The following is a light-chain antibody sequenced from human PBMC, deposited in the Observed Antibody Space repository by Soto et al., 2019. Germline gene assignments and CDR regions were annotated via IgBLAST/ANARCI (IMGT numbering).Light chain of an antibody. J-gene: IGLJ1*01. CDR2: EVS. CDR3: SSYTSSSTYV. Sequence: QSALTQPASVSGSPGQSITISCTGTSSDVGGYNYVSWYQQHTGKAPKVMIYEVSNRPSGVSNRFSGSKSGNTASLTISGLQAEDEADYYCSSYTSSSTYVFGTGTKLTVL. V-gene: IGLV2-14*01. CDR1: SSDVGGYNY.